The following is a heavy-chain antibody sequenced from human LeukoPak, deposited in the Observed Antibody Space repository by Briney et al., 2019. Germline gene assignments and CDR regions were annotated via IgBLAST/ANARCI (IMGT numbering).Heavy chain of an antibody. CDR2: IYHSGST. CDR1: GYSISSGYY. D-gene: IGHD3-10*01. CDR3: ARLGLLWFGESGWFDP. Sequence: SETLSLTCTVSGYSISSGYYWGWIRQPPGKGLEWIGSIYHSGSTYYNPSLKSRVTISVDTSKNQFSLKLSSVTAADTAVYYCARLGLLWFGESGWFDPWGQGTLVTVSS. J-gene: IGHJ5*02. V-gene: IGHV4-38-2*02.